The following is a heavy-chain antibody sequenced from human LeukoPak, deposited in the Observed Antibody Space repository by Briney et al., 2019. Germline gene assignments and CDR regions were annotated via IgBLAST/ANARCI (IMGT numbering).Heavy chain of an antibody. CDR1: GFTFSSYS. CDR2: IYYSGST. D-gene: IGHD4-23*01. Sequence: GSLRLSCAASGFTFSSYSMNWVRQAPGKGLEWIGYIYYSGSTNYNPSLKSRVTISVDTSKNQFSLKLSSVTAADTAVYYCASAYGGNSGGFDYWGQGTLVTVSS. CDR3: ASAYGGNSGGFDY. J-gene: IGHJ4*02. V-gene: IGHV4-59*01.